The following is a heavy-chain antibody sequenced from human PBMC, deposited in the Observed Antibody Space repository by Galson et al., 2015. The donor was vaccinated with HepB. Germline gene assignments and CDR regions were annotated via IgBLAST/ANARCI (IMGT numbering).Heavy chain of an antibody. D-gene: IGHD4-23*01. CDR3: ARVRYGGNSGRSYYSDY. J-gene: IGHJ4*02. V-gene: IGHV3-21*01. CDR2: ISSSSSYI. Sequence: SLRLSCAASGFTFSSYSMNWVRQAPGKGLEWVSSISSSSSYIYYADSVKGRFTISRDNAKNSLDLQMNSLRAEDTAVYYCARVRYGGNSGRSYYSDYWGQGTLVPVSS. CDR1: GFTFSSYS.